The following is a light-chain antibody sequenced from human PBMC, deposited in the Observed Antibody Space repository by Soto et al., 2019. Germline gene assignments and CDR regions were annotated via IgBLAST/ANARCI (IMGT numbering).Light chain of an antibody. CDR1: QSVSSY. CDR2: DAS. Sequence: EIVLTQSPATLSLSPGERATLSCRASQSVSSYLAGYQQKPGQAPSLLIYDASNRATGIPDRFSGSGSGTDFTLTISSLEPEDFAVYYCQQRSNWPLTFGGGTKVEIK. V-gene: IGKV3-11*01. J-gene: IGKJ4*01. CDR3: QQRSNWPLT.